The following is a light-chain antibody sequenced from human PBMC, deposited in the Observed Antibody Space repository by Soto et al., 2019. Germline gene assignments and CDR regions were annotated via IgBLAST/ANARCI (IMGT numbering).Light chain of an antibody. CDR3: QQYVTSPLT. J-gene: IGKJ4*01. CDR2: WAS. Sequence: DIVMTQSPDSLAVSLGERATINCKSSQSVLYSSNNKNYLAWYQQKPGQPPKLLIYWASTRESGVPDRFSGSGSGTDFTLTISRLEPEDFAVYYCQQYVTSPLTFGGGTKVDIK. V-gene: IGKV4-1*01. CDR1: QSVLYSSNNKNY.